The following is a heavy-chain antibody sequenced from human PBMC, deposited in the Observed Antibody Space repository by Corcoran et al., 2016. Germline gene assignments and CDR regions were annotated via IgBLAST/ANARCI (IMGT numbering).Heavy chain of an antibody. D-gene: IGHD2-15*01. Sequence: EVQLVESGGGLVQPGGSLRLSCAASGFTFSSYWMSWVRQAPGKGLEWVANIKQDGSEKYYVDSVKGRFTLSRDNAKKSLYLQMNSRRAEDTDVDYCASYAAILSWGQGTLVTVSS. CDR2: IKQDGSEK. V-gene: IGHV3-7*03. J-gene: IGHJ5*02. CDR3: ASYAAILS. CDR1: GFTFSSYW.